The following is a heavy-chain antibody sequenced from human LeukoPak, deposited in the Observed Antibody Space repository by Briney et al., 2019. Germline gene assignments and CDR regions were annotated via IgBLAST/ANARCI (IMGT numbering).Heavy chain of an antibody. J-gene: IGHJ6*02. CDR2: ISAYNSNT. CDR1: GYTFTSYG. V-gene: IGHV1-18*01. D-gene: IGHD2-15*01. CDR3: ARAKVAEGYYGMDV. Sequence: ASVKVSCKASGYTFTSYGISWVRQAPGQGLEWMGWISAYNSNTNYAQKLQGRVTMTTDTSTSTAYMELRSLRSDDTAVYYCARAKVAEGYYGMDVWGQGTTVTVSS.